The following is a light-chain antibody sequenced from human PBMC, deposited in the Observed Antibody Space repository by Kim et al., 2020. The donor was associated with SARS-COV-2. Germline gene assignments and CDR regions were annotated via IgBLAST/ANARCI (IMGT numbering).Light chain of an antibody. CDR3: SSYAGSSLYV. V-gene: IGLV2-8*01. Sequence: GQSVTNSCTGTSSDVGGYNYVSWYQQHPGKAPKLMIYEVSKRPSGVPDRFSGSKSGNTASLTVSGLQAEDDADYYCSSYAGSSLYVFGAGTKVTVL. J-gene: IGLJ1*01. CDR1: SSDVGGYNY. CDR2: EVS.